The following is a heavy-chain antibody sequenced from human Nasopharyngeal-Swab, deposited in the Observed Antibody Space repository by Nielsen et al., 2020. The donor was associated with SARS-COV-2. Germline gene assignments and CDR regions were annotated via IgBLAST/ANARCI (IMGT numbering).Heavy chain of an antibody. V-gene: IGHV4-39*07. J-gene: IGHJ4*02. CDR2: IYYSGST. CDR1: GGSISSSSYY. D-gene: IGHD6-19*01. CDR3: ARDRLSGLDY. Sequence: SETLSLTCTVSGGSISSSSYYWGWIRQPPGKGLEWIGSIYYSGSTYYNPSLKSRVTISVDTSKNQFSLKLSSVTAADTAVYYCARDRLSGLDYWGQGTLATVSS.